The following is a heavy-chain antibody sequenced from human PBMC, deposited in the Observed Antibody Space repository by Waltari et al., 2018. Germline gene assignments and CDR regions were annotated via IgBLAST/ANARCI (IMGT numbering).Heavy chain of an antibody. CDR2: IYHSGST. J-gene: IGHJ1*01. D-gene: IGHD6-13*01. CDR3: ARHDSSSSHFQH. V-gene: IGHV4-38-2*01. CDR1: GYSISSGYY. Sequence: QVQLQESGPGLVKPSETLSLTCAVSGYSISSGYYWGWIRQPPGKGLEWIGSIYHSGSTYYNPSLKSRVTISVDTSKNQFSLKLSSVTAADTAVYYCARHDSSSSHFQHWGQGTLVTVSS.